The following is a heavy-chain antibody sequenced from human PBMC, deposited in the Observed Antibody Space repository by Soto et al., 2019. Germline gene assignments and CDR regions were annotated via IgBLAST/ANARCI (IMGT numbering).Heavy chain of an antibody. CDR2: INSDGSST. Sequence: PGGSLRLSCAASGFTFSSYWMHWVRQAPGKGLVWVSRINSDGSSTSYAGSVKGRFTISRDNAKNTLYLQMNSLRAEDTAVYYCAREVGSRPYYDFWSGYPNWFDPWGQGT. J-gene: IGHJ5*02. V-gene: IGHV3-74*01. D-gene: IGHD3-3*01. CDR3: AREVGSRPYYDFWSGYPNWFDP. CDR1: GFTFSSYW.